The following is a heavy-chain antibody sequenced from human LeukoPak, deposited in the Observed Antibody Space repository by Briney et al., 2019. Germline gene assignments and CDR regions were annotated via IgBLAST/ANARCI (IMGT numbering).Heavy chain of an antibody. Sequence: ASVKVSCKASGGTFSNYGVSWVRQAPGQGLEWVGRIIPIVDLVNYAQKFQDRVTITADKSTITAYMELSSLRSEDTAMYYCARGDGDKGGAFDIWGQGTMVTVSS. V-gene: IGHV1-69*04. CDR1: GGTFSNYG. CDR3: ARGDGDKGGAFDI. CDR2: IIPIVDLV. J-gene: IGHJ3*02. D-gene: IGHD4-23*01.